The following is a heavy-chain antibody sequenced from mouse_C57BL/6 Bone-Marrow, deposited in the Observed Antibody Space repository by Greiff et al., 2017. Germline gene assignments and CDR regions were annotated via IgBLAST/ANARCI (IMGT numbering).Heavy chain of an antibody. D-gene: IGHD1-1*01. CDR2: IYPGDGDT. Sequence: VQLQQSGAELVKPGASVKISCKASGYAFSSYWMNWVKQRPGKGLEWIGQIYPGDGDTNYNGKFKGKATLTADKSSSTAYMQLSSLTSEDSAVYFCARERDYGSIHYFDYWGQGTTLTVSS. CDR3: ARERDYGSIHYFDY. V-gene: IGHV1-80*01. CDR1: GYAFSSYW. J-gene: IGHJ2*01.